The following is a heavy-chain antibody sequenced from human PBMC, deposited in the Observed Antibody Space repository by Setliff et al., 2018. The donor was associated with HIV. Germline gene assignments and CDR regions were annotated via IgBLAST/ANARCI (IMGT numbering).Heavy chain of an antibody. CDR1: GYSISSGYY. Sequence: SETLSLTCAVSGYSISSGYYWGWIRQPPGKRLEWLGSIYDSGSTSYNPSLSSRLTISVDTSKNQVSLRLSSVTAADTAIYFCARRGVGATHRFFNYWGQGTLVTVSS. CDR3: ARRGVGATHRFFNY. V-gene: IGHV4-38-2*01. CDR2: IYDSGST. D-gene: IGHD1-26*01. J-gene: IGHJ4*02.